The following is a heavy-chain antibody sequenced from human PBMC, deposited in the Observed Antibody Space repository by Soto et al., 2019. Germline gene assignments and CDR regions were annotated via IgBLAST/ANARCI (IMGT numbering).Heavy chain of an antibody. J-gene: IGHJ4*02. CDR2: VYHSGTT. CDR3: AVPGRGDFDY. Sequence: PSETLSLTCAVSGASIGTNNWWSFVRQPPGKGLEWIGEVYHSGTTNCNPSLKSRVTISIDKSKNQFSLTLTSMTAADTALYYCAVPGRGDFDYWSQGTLVTVSS. D-gene: IGHD5-12*01. CDR1: GASIGTNNW. V-gene: IGHV4-4*02.